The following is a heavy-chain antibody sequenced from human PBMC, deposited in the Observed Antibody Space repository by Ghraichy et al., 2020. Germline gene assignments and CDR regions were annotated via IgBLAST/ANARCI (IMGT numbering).Heavy chain of an antibody. CDR1: GFTFSSYW. Sequence: GGSLRLSCAASGFTFSSYWMSWVRQGPGKRLEWVANIKQDGSEKYYVDSVKGRFTISRDNAKSSLYLQMNSLRAEDTAVYYCARGGGTTATTANFDYWGQGTLVTVSS. CDR2: IKQDGSEK. D-gene: IGHD4-17*01. V-gene: IGHV3-7*01. CDR3: ARGGGTTATTANFDY. J-gene: IGHJ4*02.